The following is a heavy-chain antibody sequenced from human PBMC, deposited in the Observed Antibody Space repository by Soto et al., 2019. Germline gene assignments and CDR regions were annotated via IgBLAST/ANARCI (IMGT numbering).Heavy chain of an antibody. CDR2: ISYDGSNK. Sequence: GGSLRLSCAASGFTFSSYGMHWVRQAPGKGLEWVAVISYDGSNKYYADSVKGRFTISRDNSKNTLYLQMNSLRAEDTAVYYCAKDNILSLDYYDRSGYYDYWGQGTRVTVSS. CDR3: AKDNILSLDYYDRSGYYDY. CDR1: GFTFSSYG. J-gene: IGHJ4*02. V-gene: IGHV3-30*18. D-gene: IGHD3-22*01.